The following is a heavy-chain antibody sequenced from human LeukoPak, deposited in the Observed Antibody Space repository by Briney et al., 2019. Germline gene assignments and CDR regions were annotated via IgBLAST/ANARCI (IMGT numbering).Heavy chain of an antibody. CDR3: ARDSGETGFWSGSYFDY. CDR1: GYTFTSYD. CDR2: INPNSGGT. V-gene: IGHV1-2*02. D-gene: IGHD3-3*01. J-gene: IGHJ4*02. Sequence: ASVKVSCKASGYTFTSYDINWVRQAPGQGLEWMGWINPNSGGTNYAQKFQGRVTMTRDTSISTAYMELSRLRSGDTAVYYCARDSGETGFWSGSYFDYWGQGTLVTVSS.